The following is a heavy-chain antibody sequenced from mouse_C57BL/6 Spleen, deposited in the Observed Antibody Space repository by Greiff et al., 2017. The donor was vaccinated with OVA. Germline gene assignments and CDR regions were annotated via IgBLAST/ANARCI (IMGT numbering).Heavy chain of an antibody. J-gene: IGHJ1*03. D-gene: IGHD1-1*01. Sequence: VKLQESGPGLVAPSQRLSITCTVSGFSLTSYAISWVRQPPGKGLEWLGVIWTGGGTNYNSALKSRLSISKDNSKSQVFLKMNSLQTDDTARYYCARREGYGSSWYFDVWGTGTTVTVSS. V-gene: IGHV2-9-1*01. CDR3: ARREGYGSSWYFDV. CDR2: IWTGGGT. CDR1: GFSLTSYA.